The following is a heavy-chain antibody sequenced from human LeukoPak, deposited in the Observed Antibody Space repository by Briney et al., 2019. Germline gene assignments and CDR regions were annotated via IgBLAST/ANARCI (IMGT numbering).Heavy chain of an antibody. CDR1: GFTFSSYS. J-gene: IGHJ4*02. CDR3: ARDRYGDYVGNDY. V-gene: IGHV3-21*01. Sequence: GGSLRLSCAASGFTFSSYSMSWVRQAPGKGLEWVSSISSSSSYIYYADSVKGRFTISRDNAKNSLYLQMNSLRAEDTAVYYCARDRYGDYVGNDYWGQGTLVTVSS. D-gene: IGHD4-17*01. CDR2: ISSSSSYI.